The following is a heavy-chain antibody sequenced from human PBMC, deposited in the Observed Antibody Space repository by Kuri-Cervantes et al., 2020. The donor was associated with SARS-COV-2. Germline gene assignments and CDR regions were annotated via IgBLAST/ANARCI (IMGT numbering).Heavy chain of an antibody. J-gene: IGHJ5*02. CDR1: GASISSYY. CDR2: VYTSGIT. D-gene: IGHD2-2*02. CDR3: ASEQPSRYCSSTSCYT. V-gene: IGHV4-4*07. Sequence: SQTLSLTCAVSGASISSYYWNWIRQPAGKGLEWIGRVYTSGITNYNPSLKSRVTMSVDTSKNQFSLKLSSVTAADTAVYYCASEQPSRYCSSTSCYTWGQGTLVTVSS.